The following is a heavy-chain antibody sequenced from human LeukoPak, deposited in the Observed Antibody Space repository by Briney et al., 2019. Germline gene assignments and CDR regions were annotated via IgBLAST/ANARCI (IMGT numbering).Heavy chain of an antibody. D-gene: IGHD4-17*01. CDR3: ARVIHGDYVYYYYYYYMDV. CDR2: ISSSSDYI. J-gene: IGHJ6*03. CDR1: GFSFSTYS. V-gene: IGHV3-21*01. Sequence: GGSLRLSCAASGFSFSTYSMIWVRQAPGKGLEWVSSISSSSDYIYYADSVKGRFTISRDNAKNSLFLQMNSLRAEDTAVYYCARVIHGDYVYYYYYYYMDVWGKGTTVTVSS.